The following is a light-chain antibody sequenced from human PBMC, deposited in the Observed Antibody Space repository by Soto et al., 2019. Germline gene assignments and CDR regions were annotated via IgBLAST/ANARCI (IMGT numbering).Light chain of an antibody. J-gene: IGKJ1*01. CDR2: DAS. CDR1: QGISSA. CDR3: QKYNSAPRT. Sequence: AIQLTQSPSSLSASVGDRVTITCRASQGISSALAWYQHKVGKAPKLLIYDASGLETGVPTRFSGSGSGTEFTLTISSLQSEDFATYYCQKYNSAPRTLGQGTKADIK. V-gene: IGKV1-13*02.